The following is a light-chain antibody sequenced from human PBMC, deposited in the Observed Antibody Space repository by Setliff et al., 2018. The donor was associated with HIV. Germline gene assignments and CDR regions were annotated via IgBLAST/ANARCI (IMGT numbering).Light chain of an antibody. CDR1: SRDVGGYNY. CDR2: EVR. Sequence: QSALAQPASVSGSPGQSITISCTGTSRDVGGYNYVSWYQQHPGKAPKLIIYEVRNRPSGVSNRFSGSKSGNTASLTISGLQTEDEADYYCSSYRSSDTGVFGTGTRSPS. V-gene: IGLV2-14*01. J-gene: IGLJ1*01. CDR3: SSYRSSDTGV.